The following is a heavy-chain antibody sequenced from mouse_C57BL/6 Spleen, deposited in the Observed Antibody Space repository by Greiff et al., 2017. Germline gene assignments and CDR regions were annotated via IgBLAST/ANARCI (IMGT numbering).Heavy chain of an antibody. CDR1: GFNIKDDY. D-gene: IGHD1-1*01. Sequence: VQLQQSGAELVRPGASVKLSCTASGFNIKDDYMHWVKQRPEQGLEWIGWIDPENGDTEYASKFQGKATITADTSSNTAYLQLSSLTSEDTAVYYCTFHYYGSSLFAYWGQGTLVTVSA. CDR2: IDPENGDT. V-gene: IGHV14-4*01. J-gene: IGHJ3*01. CDR3: TFHYYGSSLFAY.